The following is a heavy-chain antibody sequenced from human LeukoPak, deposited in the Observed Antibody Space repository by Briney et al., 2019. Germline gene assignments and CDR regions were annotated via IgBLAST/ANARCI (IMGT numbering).Heavy chain of an antibody. Sequence: ASVKVSCKASGYTFTGYYMHWVRQAPGQGLEWMGWINPNSGGTNYAQKFQGRVTMTRDTSISTAYMELSRLRSDDTAVYYCAREVAAENWFDPWGQGTLVTVSS. J-gene: IGHJ5*02. CDR1: GYTFTGYY. V-gene: IGHV1-2*02. D-gene: IGHD6-13*01. CDR2: INPNSGGT. CDR3: AREVAAENWFDP.